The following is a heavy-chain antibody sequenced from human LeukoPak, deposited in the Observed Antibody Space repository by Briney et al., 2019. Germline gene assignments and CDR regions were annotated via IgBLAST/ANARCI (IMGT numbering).Heavy chain of an antibody. J-gene: IGHJ4*02. CDR3: ARKIEQWLVPSDFDY. CDR2: ISAYNGNT. D-gene: IGHD6-19*01. CDR1: GYTFTSYG. V-gene: IGHV1-18*01. Sequence: PAASVKVFCKASGYTFTSYGISWVRQAPGQGLEWMGWISAYNGNTNYAQKLQGRVTMTTDTCTSTAYMELRRLRSDDTAVYFCARKIEQWLVPSDFDYWGQGTLVTVSS.